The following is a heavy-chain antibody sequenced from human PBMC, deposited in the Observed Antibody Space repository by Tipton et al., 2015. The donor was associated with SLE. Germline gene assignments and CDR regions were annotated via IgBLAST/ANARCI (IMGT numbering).Heavy chain of an antibody. CDR2: IRWNRGNI. J-gene: IGHJ6*02. Sequence: SLRLSCVASGYSFEDYGMHWVRQAPGKGLEWVSGIRWNRGNIGYSDSVKGRFTISRDNAKNSLFLQMNSLRPEDTAVYYCARGEMVIIPRAIHYFYGMDVWGQGTTVTVSS. CDR1: GYSFEDYG. CDR3: ARGEMVIIPRAIHYFYGMDV. D-gene: IGHD5-24*01. V-gene: IGHV3-9*01.